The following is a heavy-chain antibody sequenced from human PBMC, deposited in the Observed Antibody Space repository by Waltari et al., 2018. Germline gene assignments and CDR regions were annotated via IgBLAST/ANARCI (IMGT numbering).Heavy chain of an antibody. CDR2: IYTSGST. J-gene: IGHJ2*01. CDR3: ARDLDSSGYSDL. V-gene: IGHV4-61*02. D-gene: IGHD3-22*01. CDR1: GGSISSGSYY. Sequence: QVQLQESGPGLVKPSQTLSLTCTVSGGSISSGSYYWSWIRQPAGKGLEWIGRIYTSGSTNYNHSLKSRVTISVDTSKNQFSLKLSSVTAADTAVYYCARDLDSSGYSDLWGRGTLVTVSS.